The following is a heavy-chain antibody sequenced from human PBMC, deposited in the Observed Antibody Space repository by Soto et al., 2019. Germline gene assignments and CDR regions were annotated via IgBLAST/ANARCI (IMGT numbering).Heavy chain of an antibody. D-gene: IGHD2-8*01. V-gene: IGHV2-26*03. Sequence: SGPTLVNPTDSLTLTCTISGFSLTTGRMGVSWIRQPPGKALEWLAHLFSDAERSYRTSLQSRLYVSEGASGAQVVLTMTNMDPVDTATYFCVRLNADSGSHCYAMYVWG. CDR2: LFSDAER. CDR1: GFSLTTGRMG. CDR3: VRLNADSGSHCYAMYV. J-gene: IGHJ6*02.